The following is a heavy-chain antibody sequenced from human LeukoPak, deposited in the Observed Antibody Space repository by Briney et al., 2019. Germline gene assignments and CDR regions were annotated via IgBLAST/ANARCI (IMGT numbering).Heavy chain of an antibody. D-gene: IGHD2-21*01. CDR2: ISVYNGDT. Sequence: ASLKVSCKTSVYTFSSYAIAWVRQAPGQRPEWMGSISVYNGDTEYAQRRQSRGTTTTGTFTNTAYMGRWDLRPDGPAVHYCAGSSVSHPTVSTLLYWGQGTLVTVSS. CDR1: VYTFSSYA. CDR3: AGSSVSHPTVSTLLY. V-gene: IGHV1-18*01. J-gene: IGHJ4*02.